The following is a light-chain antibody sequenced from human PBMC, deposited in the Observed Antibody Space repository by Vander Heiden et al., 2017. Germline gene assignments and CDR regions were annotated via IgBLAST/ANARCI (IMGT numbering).Light chain of an antibody. J-gene: IGKJ5*01. CDR3: QQRSNWPPIT. CDR2: DAS. Sequence: EIVLTQSPATLSLSPGERATLSCRASQSVSSYLAWYQQKPGQAPRLLIYDASNRATGIQARFSGSGSGTDVTLTISSLEPEDFAVYYCQQRSNWPPITFGQGTRLEIK. CDR1: QSVSSY. V-gene: IGKV3-11*01.